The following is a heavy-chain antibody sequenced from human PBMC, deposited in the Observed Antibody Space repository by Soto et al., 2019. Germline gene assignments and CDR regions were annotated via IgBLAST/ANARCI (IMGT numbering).Heavy chain of an antibody. CDR3: ARDPVP. V-gene: IGHV4-31*03. Sequence: QVQLQESGPGLVKPSQTLSLTCTVSGGSISRGGYYWSWIRQQPGKGLEWIVYIFNSGTTYYNPSLKSRVTITADTSKIQFSLKLSSVTAADTAVYYCARDPVPWGQGTLVTVSS. J-gene: IGHJ5*02. CDR1: GGSISRGGYY. CDR2: IFNSGTT.